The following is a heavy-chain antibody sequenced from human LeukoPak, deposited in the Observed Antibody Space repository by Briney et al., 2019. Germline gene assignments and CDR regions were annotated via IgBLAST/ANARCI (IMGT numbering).Heavy chain of an antibody. D-gene: IGHD3-22*01. CDR2: IRAYNGNT. CDR1: VYTYPSYG. J-gene: IGHJ4*02. Sequence: ATVNVSCKSSVYTYPSYGISGVRQARGQGRAGMGWIRAYNGNTNYAQKLQGRVTMTTDTSTSTAYIELRSLRSDDTAVYYCARVGEITMIVVDTDYWGQGTLVTVSS. CDR3: ARVGEITMIVVDTDY. V-gene: IGHV1-18*01.